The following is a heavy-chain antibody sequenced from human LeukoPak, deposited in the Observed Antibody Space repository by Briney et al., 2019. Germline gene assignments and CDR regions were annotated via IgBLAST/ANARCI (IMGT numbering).Heavy chain of an antibody. Sequence: GGSLRLSRAASRFTFSSYAMSWVRQAPGKGLEWVSGISGSGGSTYYADSVKGRLTISRNNSKNTLYLQMNSLRAEDTAVYYCAKGRYYGSGKWGYFEYWGQGTLVTVSS. CDR1: RFTFSSYA. CDR2: ISGSGGST. V-gene: IGHV3-23*01. CDR3: AKGRYYGSGKWGYFEY. J-gene: IGHJ4*02. D-gene: IGHD3-10*01.